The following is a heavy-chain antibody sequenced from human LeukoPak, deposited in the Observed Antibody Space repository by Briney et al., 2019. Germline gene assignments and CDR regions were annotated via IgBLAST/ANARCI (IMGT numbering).Heavy chain of an antibody. D-gene: IGHD1-14*01. CDR1: GGSFSGYY. CDR3: ARAPAEPYYYYYMDV. J-gene: IGHJ6*03. V-gene: IGHV4-34*01. CDR2: ISHSGST. Sequence: SETLSLTCAVYGGSFSGYYWSWIRQPPGKGLEWIGEISHSGSTKYNPSLKSRVTISIDTSKNQLSLKLSSVTAADTAVYYCARAPAEPYYYYYMDVWGKGTTVTVSS.